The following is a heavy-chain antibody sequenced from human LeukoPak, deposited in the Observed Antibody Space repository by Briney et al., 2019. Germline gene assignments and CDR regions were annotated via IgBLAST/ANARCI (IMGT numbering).Heavy chain of an antibody. CDR1: GFTFSSYA. J-gene: IGHJ4*02. CDR3: TRDSVATITLDY. D-gene: IGHD5-12*01. V-gene: IGHV3-30*04. Sequence: PGGSLRLSCAASGFTFSSYAMHWVRQAPGKGLEWVAVISYDGSNKYYADSVKGRFTISRDNSKNTLYLQMNSLRAEDTAVYYSTRDSVATITLDYWGQGTLVTVSS. CDR2: ISYDGSNK.